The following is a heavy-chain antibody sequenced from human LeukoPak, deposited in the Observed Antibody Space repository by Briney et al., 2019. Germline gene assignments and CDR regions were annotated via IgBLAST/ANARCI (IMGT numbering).Heavy chain of an antibody. CDR2: IYSGGST. CDR1: GFTFSSYA. J-gene: IGHJ4*02. V-gene: IGHV3-66*01. Sequence: GGSLRLSCAASGFTFSSYAMSWVRQAPGKGLEWVSVIYSGGSTYYADSVKGRFTISRDNSKNTLYLQMNSLRAEDTAVYYCARDSFSGSYYFDYWGQGTLVTVSS. D-gene: IGHD1-26*01. CDR3: ARDSFSGSYYFDY.